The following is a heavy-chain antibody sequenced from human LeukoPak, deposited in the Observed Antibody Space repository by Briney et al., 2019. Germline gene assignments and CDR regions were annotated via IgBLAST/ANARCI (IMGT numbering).Heavy chain of an antibody. CDR3: ARDATPYRLPFEY. D-gene: IGHD2-21*02. CDR1: GFTFSSYW. CDR2: IKHDGREK. J-gene: IGHJ4*02. V-gene: IGHV3-7*01. Sequence: GGSLRLAWAASGFTFSSYWMSWVRPAPGEGRGWVANIKHDGREKSYVGSGKGRCTISKDHAKNSPYLQRTSRRAEATGFYCCARDATPYRLPFEYWGQGTLVPVTS.